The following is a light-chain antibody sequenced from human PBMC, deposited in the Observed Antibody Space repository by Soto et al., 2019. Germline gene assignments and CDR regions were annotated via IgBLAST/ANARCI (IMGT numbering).Light chain of an antibody. CDR3: QNYDSAPIT. CDR1: QGISNY. CDR2: AAS. J-gene: IGKJ5*01. Sequence: DIHMTQSPSSLSSSLGNIVSITFLASQGISNYLAWYQQKPGKLPKVLIYAASTLQPGVPSRFSGSGSGTDFTLTINSLQPDDIATYYCQNYDSAPITFGQGTRLEIK. V-gene: IGKV1-27*01.